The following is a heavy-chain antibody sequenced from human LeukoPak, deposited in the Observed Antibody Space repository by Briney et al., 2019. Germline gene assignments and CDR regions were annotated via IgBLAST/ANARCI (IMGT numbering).Heavy chain of an antibody. CDR1: GFTFSGYW. J-gene: IGHJ4*02. CDR3: AREEVDDRDFDY. V-gene: IGHV3-21*01. CDR2: ISSSSSYI. Sequence: KTGGSLRLSCEASGFTFSGYWMSWVRQAPGKGLEWVSSISSSSSYIYYADSVKGRFTISRDNAKNSLYLQMNSLRAEDTAVYYCAREEVDDRDFDYWGQGTLVTVSS. D-gene: IGHD1-1*01.